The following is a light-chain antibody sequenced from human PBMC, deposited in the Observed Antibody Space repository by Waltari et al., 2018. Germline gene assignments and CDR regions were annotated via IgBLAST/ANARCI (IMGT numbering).Light chain of an antibody. CDR2: GAS. J-gene: IGKJ4*01. CDR1: QSISTF. CDR3: QQFYSTPGLS. Sequence: DIQLTQSPSSLSASVGDRVTITCRASQSISTFLNWYQHKQGEAPKLLISGASNLRSGVPSRFSGSGSGTSFTLTITSLQPEDFASYYCQQFYSTPGLSFGGGTKVEIK. V-gene: IGKV1-39*01.